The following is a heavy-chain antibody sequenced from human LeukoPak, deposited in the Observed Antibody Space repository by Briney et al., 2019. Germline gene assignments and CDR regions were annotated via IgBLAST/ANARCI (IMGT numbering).Heavy chain of an antibody. CDR2: IDYSGST. J-gene: IGHJ4*02. D-gene: IGHD2-2*02. CDR1: GGSISSSSYY. Sequence: PSETLSLTCTVSGGSISSSSYYWGWIRQPPGKGGEWIGSIDYSGSTYYNPSLKSRVTISVDTSKNQFSLKLSSVTAADTAVYYCARDSLVPAAIGGYWGQGTLVTVSS. V-gene: IGHV4-39*07. CDR3: ARDSLVPAAIGGY.